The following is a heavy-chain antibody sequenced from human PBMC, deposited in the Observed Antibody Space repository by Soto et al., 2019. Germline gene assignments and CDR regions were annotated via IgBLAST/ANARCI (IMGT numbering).Heavy chain of an antibody. J-gene: IGHJ4*02. CDR2: IIPVFGTP. CDR1: GGTFTTST. CDR3: ARPADYVSGFSQ. D-gene: IGHD3-16*01. V-gene: IGHV1-69*06. Sequence: QVQLVQSGAEVKKPGSSVKVSCQTSGGTFTTSTISWVRQAPGQGLEWMGGIIPVFGTPSYAQKFQGKVTMIADKSSSTAYMELRNLRSEDTAMYYCARPADYVSGFSQWAQGTLVTVSS.